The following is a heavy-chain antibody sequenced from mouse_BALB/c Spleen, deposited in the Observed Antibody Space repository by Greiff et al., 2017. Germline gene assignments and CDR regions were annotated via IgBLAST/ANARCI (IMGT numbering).Heavy chain of an antibody. CDR2: ISYDGSN. V-gene: IGHV3-6*02. CDR1: GYSITSGYY. CDR3: VTGTFFAY. Sequence: EVQLQESGPGLVKPSQSLSLTCSVTGYSITSGYYWNWIRQFPGNKLEWMGYISYDGSNNYNPSLKNRISITRDTSKNQFFLKLNSVTTEDTATYYCVTGTFFAYWGQGTLVTVSA. J-gene: IGHJ3*01. D-gene: IGHD4-1*01.